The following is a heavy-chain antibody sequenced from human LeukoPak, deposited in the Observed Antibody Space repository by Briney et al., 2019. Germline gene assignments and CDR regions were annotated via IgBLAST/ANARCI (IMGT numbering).Heavy chain of an antibody. D-gene: IGHD3-3*01. CDR1: GFTFSSYA. CDR2: ISGSGSIT. CDR3: AKHTIFGVGAPGAFDI. Sequence: GGSLRLSCAASGFTFSSYAMSWVRQAPGKGLEWVSAISGSGSITYYADSVKGRFTISRDNSKNTLYLQMNSLRAEDTAVYYCAKHTIFGVGAPGAFDIWGQGTLVTVSS. J-gene: IGHJ4*02. V-gene: IGHV3-23*01.